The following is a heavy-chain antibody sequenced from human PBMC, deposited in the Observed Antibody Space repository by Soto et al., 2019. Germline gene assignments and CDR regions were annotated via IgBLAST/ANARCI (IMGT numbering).Heavy chain of an antibody. Sequence: GGSLRLSCAASGFTFSSYAMHWFRQAPCKGLEWVAVISYDGSNKYYADSVKGRFTISRDNSKNTLYLQMNSLRAEDTAVYYCARGGSSTSLHYYYYGMDVWGQGTTVTVSS. CDR2: ISYDGSNK. CDR1: GFTFSSYA. CDR3: ARGGSSTSLHYYYYGMDV. J-gene: IGHJ6*02. V-gene: IGHV3-30-3*01. D-gene: IGHD2-2*01.